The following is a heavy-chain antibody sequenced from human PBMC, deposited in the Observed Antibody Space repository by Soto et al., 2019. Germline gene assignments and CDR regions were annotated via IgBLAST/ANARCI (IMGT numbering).Heavy chain of an antibody. CDR3: ARDPAPGIAVAGTFSDY. CDR1: GYTFTSYA. Sequence: GASVKVSCKASGYTFTSYAMHWVRQAPGQRLEWMGWINAGNGNTKYSQKFQGRVTITRDTSASTAYMELSSLRSEDTAVYYCARDPAPGIAVAGTFSDYWGQGTLVTVSS. D-gene: IGHD6-19*01. V-gene: IGHV1-3*01. J-gene: IGHJ4*02. CDR2: INAGNGNT.